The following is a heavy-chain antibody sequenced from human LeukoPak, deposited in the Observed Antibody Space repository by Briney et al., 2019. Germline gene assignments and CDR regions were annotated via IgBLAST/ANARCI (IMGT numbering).Heavy chain of an antibody. V-gene: IGHV3-21*01. CDR3: ARGLIYSPNWFDP. CDR1: RFPSSSYT. D-gene: IGHD4-11*01. Sequence: GGSLRFSCAAPRFPSSSYTMNWVRQAPGKGLEWVSSISSSSYIYYADSVKGRFTISRDNAKNSLYLQMNSLRAEDTAVYYCARGLIYSPNWFDPWGQGTLVTVSS. J-gene: IGHJ5*02. CDR2: ISSSSYI.